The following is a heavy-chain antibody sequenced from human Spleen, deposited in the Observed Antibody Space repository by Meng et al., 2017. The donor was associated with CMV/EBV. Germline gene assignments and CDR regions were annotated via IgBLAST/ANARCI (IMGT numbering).Heavy chain of an antibody. D-gene: IGHD2-2*01. V-gene: IGHV3-48*04. CDR2: ISSSSSTI. CDR3: ARDRYQIGGGSDY. Sequence: GGSLRLSCEASGFIFGNYAMSWVRQAPGKGLEWVSYISSSSSTIYYADSVKGRFTISRDNAKNSLYLQMNSLRAEDTAVYYCARDRYQIGGGSDYWGQGTLVTVSS. CDR1: GFIFGNYA. J-gene: IGHJ4*02.